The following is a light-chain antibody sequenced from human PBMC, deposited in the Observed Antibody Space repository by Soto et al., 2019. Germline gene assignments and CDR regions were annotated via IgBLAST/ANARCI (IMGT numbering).Light chain of an antibody. Sequence: QSALTQPASVSGSHGQSITISCTGTSSDVGGYNFVSWYQQHPGKAPKLMIYEVSNRPSGVSNRFSGSKSGNTASLTISGLQAEDEADYYCRSYTTSSTVIFGGGTKLTVL. CDR3: RSYTTSSTVI. J-gene: IGLJ2*01. CDR2: EVS. V-gene: IGLV2-14*01. CDR1: SSDVGGYNF.